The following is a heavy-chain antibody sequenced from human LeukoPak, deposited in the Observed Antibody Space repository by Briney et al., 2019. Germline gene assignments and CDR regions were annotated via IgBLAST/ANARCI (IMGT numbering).Heavy chain of an antibody. CDR3: ARSAGGLGLYSSGLFDY. CDR1: GYSSTSYW. V-gene: IGHV5-51*01. Sequence: GESLKISCKGSGYSSTSYWIGWVRQMPGKGLEWMGIIYPGDSDTRYSPSFQGQVTISADKSISTAYLQWSSLKASDTAMYYCARSAGGLGLYSSGLFDYWGQGTLVTVSS. J-gene: IGHJ4*02. CDR2: IYPGDSDT. D-gene: IGHD6-19*01.